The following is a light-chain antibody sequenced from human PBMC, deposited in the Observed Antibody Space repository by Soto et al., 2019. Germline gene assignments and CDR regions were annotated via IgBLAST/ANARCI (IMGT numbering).Light chain of an antibody. V-gene: IGKV3-15*01. CDR1: QSLGSS. Sequence: EIVMTQSPATLSVSPGERATLSCRASQSLGSSLAWYQQKPGQAPRLLFSGASTRATGVPARFSGSGSGSEFCLTISSLQSEDFAVYYCQQYNDWPYTFGQGTKLEIK. CDR2: GAS. CDR3: QQYNDWPYT. J-gene: IGKJ2*01.